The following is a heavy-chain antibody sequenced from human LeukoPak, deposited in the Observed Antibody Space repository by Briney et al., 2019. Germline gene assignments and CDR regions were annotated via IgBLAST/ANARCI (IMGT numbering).Heavy chain of an antibody. Sequence: GGSLTLSCSAYGFTFNTYDMVWLRQAPGKGLEWVSAIDGSGSTTYTADSVKGRLTISRDNDKNTLVLHMNSLRVEAAALYDCARDGGGSGSSWVITHDFWGQGALVTVSS. V-gene: IGHV3-23*01. CDR3: ARDGGGSGSSWVITHDF. D-gene: IGHD3-10*01. J-gene: IGHJ4*02. CDR2: IDGSGSTT. CDR1: GFTFNTYD.